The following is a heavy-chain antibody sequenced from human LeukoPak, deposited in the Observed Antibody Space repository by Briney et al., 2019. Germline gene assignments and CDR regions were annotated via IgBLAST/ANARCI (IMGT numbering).Heavy chain of an antibody. Sequence: GGSPRLSCAASGFTFSSYAMSWVRQAPGKGLEWVSAISGSGGSTYYADSVKGRFTISRDNSKNTLYLQMNSLRAEDTAVYYCAKSFLSSWVYYFDYWGQGTLVTVSS. V-gene: IGHV3-23*01. J-gene: IGHJ4*02. CDR2: ISGSGGST. D-gene: IGHD6-13*01. CDR3: AKSFLSSWVYYFDY. CDR1: GFTFSSYA.